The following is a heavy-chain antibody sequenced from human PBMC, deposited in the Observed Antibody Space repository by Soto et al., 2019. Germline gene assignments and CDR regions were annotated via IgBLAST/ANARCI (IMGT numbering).Heavy chain of an antibody. CDR3: ARGSTTVVTPNWFDP. CDR1: GGSITSNNL. J-gene: IGHJ5*02. CDR2: IYHSGSA. D-gene: IGHD4-17*01. Sequence: QVQLQESGPGLVKSSETLFLTCAVSGGSITSNNLWSWIRHPPGQGLEWIGEIYHSGSANYNPSLKSRIIMSVDKYKHQFSLKLNSVTAADTAVYYCARGSTTVVTPNWFDPWGQGTLVTVS. V-gene: IGHV4-4*02.